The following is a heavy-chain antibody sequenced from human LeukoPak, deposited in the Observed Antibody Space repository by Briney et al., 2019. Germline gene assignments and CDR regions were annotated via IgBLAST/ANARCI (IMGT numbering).Heavy chain of an antibody. CDR3: ARDRGPIVVVPAAIDDY. CDR2: IKQDGSEK. Sequence: GGSLRLSCAASGFSFSNAWMSWVRQAPGKGLGWVANIKQDGSEKYYVDSVKGRFTISRDNAKNSLYLQMNSLRAEDTAVYYCARDRGPIVVVPAAIDDYWGQGTLVTVSS. D-gene: IGHD2-2*01. V-gene: IGHV3-7*01. J-gene: IGHJ4*02. CDR1: GFSFSNAW.